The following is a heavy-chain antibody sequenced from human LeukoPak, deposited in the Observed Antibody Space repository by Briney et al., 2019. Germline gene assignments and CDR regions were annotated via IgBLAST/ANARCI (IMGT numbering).Heavy chain of an antibody. D-gene: IGHD2-8*01. CDR2: IRQDGSEV. J-gene: IGHJ4*02. Sequence: GGSLRLSCAASGFTFSNYWMSWVRQAPGKGLEWVANIRQDGSEVYYVDSVKGRFTISRDNTKNSLYLELNSLRAEDTAVYYCARDKPAPRYCTNGVCYTQLVYWGRGTLVTVSS. CDR3: ARDKPAPRYCTNGVCYTQLVY. V-gene: IGHV3-7*01. CDR1: GFTFSNYW.